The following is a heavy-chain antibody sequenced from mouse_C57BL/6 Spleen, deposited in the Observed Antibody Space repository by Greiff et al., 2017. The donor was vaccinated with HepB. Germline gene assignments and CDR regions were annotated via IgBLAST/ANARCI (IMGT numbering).Heavy chain of an antibody. CDR3: AIGLGRRYFDV. CDR1: GYTFTSYW. Sequence: VQLQQPGAELVKPGASVKVSCKASGYTFTSYWMHWVKQSPGQGLEWIGRIHPSDSDNNYNQKFKGKATLTVDKSSSTAYMQLSSLTSEDSAVYYCAIGLGRRYFDVWGTGTTVTVSS. CDR2: IHPSDSDN. D-gene: IGHD4-1*01. J-gene: IGHJ1*03. V-gene: IGHV1-74*01.